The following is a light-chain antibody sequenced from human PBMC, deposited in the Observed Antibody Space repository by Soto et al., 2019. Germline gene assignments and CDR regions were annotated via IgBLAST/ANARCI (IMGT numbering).Light chain of an antibody. J-gene: IGKJ1*01. V-gene: IGKV3-15*01. CDR2: CAS. Sequence: EIVMTQSPATLSVSPGERATLSCRASQSISNNLAWYHPRPGQAPRILIYCASTRATGIPARFSGSGSGTEFTLTISRLQYEDFAVYSCQQYNNWWTFGQWTRLEIK. CDR1: QSISNN. CDR3: QQYNNWWT.